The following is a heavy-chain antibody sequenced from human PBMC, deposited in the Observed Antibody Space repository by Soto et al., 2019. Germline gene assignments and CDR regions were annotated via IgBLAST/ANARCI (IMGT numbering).Heavy chain of an antibody. Sequence: PSETLSLTCAVYGGSFSGYYWSWIRQPPGKGLEWIGEINHSGSTNYNPSLKSRVTISVDTSKNQFSLKLSSVTAADTAVYYCARRARHCSSTSCYWFDPWGQGTLVTV. CDR1: GGSFSGYY. J-gene: IGHJ5*02. V-gene: IGHV4-34*01. CDR3: ARRARHCSSTSCYWFDP. CDR2: INHSGST. D-gene: IGHD2-2*01.